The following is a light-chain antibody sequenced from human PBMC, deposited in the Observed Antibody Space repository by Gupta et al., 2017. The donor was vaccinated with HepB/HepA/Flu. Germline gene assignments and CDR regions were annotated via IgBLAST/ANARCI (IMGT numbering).Light chain of an antibody. J-gene: IGKJ1*01. V-gene: IGKV3-20*01. Sequence: ILFTPSSGTPSLSPGASATPPCRASQSVRSVYLAWYQQRPGQAPRRLIYGASSRASGIPDRFSGSGSGTEFTLKISRVEAEDVAVYYCKQKRSSPRTFGRGTKVEIK. CDR1: QSVRSVY. CDR3: KQKRSSPRT. CDR2: GAS.